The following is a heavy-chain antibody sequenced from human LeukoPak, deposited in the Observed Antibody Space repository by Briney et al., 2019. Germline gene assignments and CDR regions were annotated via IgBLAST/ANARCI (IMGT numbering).Heavy chain of an antibody. CDR2: INSDGSST. CDR1: GFTFSSYW. D-gene: IGHD1-26*01. J-gene: IGHJ3*02. V-gene: IGHV3-74*01. Sequence: PGGSLRLSCAASGFTFSSYWMHWVRQAPGKGLVWVSRINSDGSSTSYADSVKGRFTISRDNAKNTLYLQMNSLRAEDTAVYYCARWEIVGANDAFDIWGQGTMVTVSS. CDR3: ARWEIVGANDAFDI.